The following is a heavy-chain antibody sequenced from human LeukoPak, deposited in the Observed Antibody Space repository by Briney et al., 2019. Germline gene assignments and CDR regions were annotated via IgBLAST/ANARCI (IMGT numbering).Heavy chain of an antibody. V-gene: IGHV1-18*01. CDR1: GYTFTSYG. CDR3: ARVIGWDEPFDI. J-gene: IGHJ3*02. D-gene: IGHD1-26*01. Sequence: ASVKVSCKASGYTFTSYGITWVRQAPGQGLEWMGWISTYNGNSNYAQKLQGRVTMTTDPSTSTAYMELRSLRSDDTAVYYRARVIGWDEPFDIWGQGTMVTVSS. CDR2: ISTYNGNS.